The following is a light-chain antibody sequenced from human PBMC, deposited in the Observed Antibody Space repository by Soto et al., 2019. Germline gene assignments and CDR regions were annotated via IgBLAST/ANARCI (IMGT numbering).Light chain of an antibody. CDR3: ATWDSSLSAGV. CDR2: DND. V-gene: IGLV1-51*01. J-gene: IGLJ2*01. Sequence: QSVLTQPPSVSAAPGQKVTISCSGSSSNIGNNYVSWYQQLPGTAPKLLIYDNDNRPSGIPERFSGSKSGTSATLGVTGLQTGDEADYYCATWDSSLSAGVFGGGTKLTVL. CDR1: SSNIGNNY.